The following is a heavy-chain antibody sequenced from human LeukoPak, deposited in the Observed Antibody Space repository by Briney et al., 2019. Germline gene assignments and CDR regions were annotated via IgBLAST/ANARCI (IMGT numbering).Heavy chain of an antibody. V-gene: IGHV3-30*04. J-gene: IGHJ4*02. Sequence: PGGSLRLSCAASGFTFSSYAMHWVRQAPGKGLEWVAVISYDGSNKYHADSVKGRFTISRDNSKNTLYLQMNSLRAEDTAVYYCARTRKYDNYFDYWGQGTLVTVSS. CDR2: ISYDGSNK. CDR3: ARTRKYDNYFDY. D-gene: IGHD2-8*01. CDR1: GFTFSSYA.